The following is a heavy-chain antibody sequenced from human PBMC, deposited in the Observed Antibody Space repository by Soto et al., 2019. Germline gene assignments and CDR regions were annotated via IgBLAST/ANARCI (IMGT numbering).Heavy chain of an antibody. D-gene: IGHD3-22*01. V-gene: IGHV3-23*01. CDR2: ISGSGGST. Sequence: GGSLRLSCAASGFTFSSYAMSWVRQAPGKGLEWVSAISGSGGSTYYADSVKGRFTISRDNSENTLYLQMNSLRAEDTAVYYCAKDNRRMVVESYFDYWGQGTLVTVSS. J-gene: IGHJ4*02. CDR1: GFTFSSYA. CDR3: AKDNRRMVVESYFDY.